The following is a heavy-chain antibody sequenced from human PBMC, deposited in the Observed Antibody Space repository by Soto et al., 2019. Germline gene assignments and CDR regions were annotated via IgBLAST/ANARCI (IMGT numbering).Heavy chain of an antibody. D-gene: IGHD4-4*01. CDR1: GFTFSSYG. V-gene: IGHV3-30*18. CDR2: ISYDGSNK. Sequence: GGSLRLSCAASGFTFSSYGMHWVRQAPGKGLEWVAVISYDGSNKYYADSVKGRFTISRDNSKNTLYLQMNSLRAEDTAVYYCAKDKIPTVTIPQFDYWGQGTLVTVSS. J-gene: IGHJ4*02. CDR3: AKDKIPTVTIPQFDY.